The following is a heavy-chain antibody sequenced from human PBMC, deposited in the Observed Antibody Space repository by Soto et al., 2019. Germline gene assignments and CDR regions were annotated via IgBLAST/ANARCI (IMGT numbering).Heavy chain of an antibody. Sequence: EVQLVESGGGLVQPGGSLKLSCAASGFTFSGSSMHWVRQASGKGLEWVGRIRSKANSYATAYAASVKGRFTISRDDSKNTAYLHMNSLKTEDTAVYYCTGYQLLESWFDPWGQGTLVTVSS. D-gene: IGHD2-2*01. CDR2: IRSKANSYAT. CDR1: GFTFSGSS. CDR3: TGYQLLESWFDP. V-gene: IGHV3-73*02. J-gene: IGHJ5*02.